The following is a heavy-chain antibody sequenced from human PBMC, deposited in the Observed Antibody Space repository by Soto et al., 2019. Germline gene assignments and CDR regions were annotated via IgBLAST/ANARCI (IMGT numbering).Heavy chain of an antibody. V-gene: IGHV4-39*02. J-gene: IGHJ4*01. D-gene: IGHD3-10*01. CDR2: VYYTGST. CDR1: GGSISSSSYY. Sequence: QLQLQESGPGLVKPSETLSLTCTVSGGSISSSSYYWGWIRQPPGKGLEWIGSVYYTGSTYSNPSLKSRVTISVDTSKNHFSLGLLSVPAADTAVYYCALSGTMVRGLTREALYYFDYWGHGTLVTVSS. CDR3: ALSGTMVRGLTREALYYFDY.